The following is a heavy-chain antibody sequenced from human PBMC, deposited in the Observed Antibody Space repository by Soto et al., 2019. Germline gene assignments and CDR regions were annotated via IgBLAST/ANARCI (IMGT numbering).Heavy chain of an antibody. D-gene: IGHD1-1*01. CDR1: VSIISLFG. V-gene: IGHV1-69*01. J-gene: IGHJ4*01. CDR3: AREGSAYNF. CDR2: IVPVFGRP. Sequence: VKVPSTPSVSIISLFGIIWVRQAPGQGLEWMGGIVPVFGRPNYAQRFRGRLTITADESTSTGYMELISLRSDDTAVSYGAREGSAYNFWGHGTLVTVS.